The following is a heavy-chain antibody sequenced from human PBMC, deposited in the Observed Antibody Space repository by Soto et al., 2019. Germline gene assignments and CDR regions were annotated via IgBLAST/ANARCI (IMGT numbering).Heavy chain of an antibody. Sequence: SVKVSCKASGGTFTSYAISWVRQAPGQGLEWMGGIIPSFGTANYAQKFQGRVTITADESTSTAYMELRSLRSEDTAVYYCARDPHSIVVTTDPWFDPWGRGTLVTVSS. CDR1: GGTFTSYA. D-gene: IGHD5-12*01. CDR2: IIPSFGTA. J-gene: IGHJ5*02. CDR3: ARDPHSIVVTTDPWFDP. V-gene: IGHV1-69*13.